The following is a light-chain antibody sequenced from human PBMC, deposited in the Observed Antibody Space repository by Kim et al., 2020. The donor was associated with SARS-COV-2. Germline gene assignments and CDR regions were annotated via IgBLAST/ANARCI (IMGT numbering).Light chain of an antibody. V-gene: IGKV3-15*01. CDR1: QSVTGN. CDR3: QQYNNWPPWT. J-gene: IGKJ1*01. Sequence: SPGDRATLSCRASQSVTGNSAWDQQKPGQAPRLLIHGASTRAIGFPARFSGSGSGQEFTLTISSLQSEDFAFFFFQQYNNWPPWTFGQGAKGDIQ. CDR2: GAS.